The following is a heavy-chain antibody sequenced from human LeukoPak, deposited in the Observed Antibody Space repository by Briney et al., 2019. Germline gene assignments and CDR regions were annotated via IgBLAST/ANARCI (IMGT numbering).Heavy chain of an antibody. Sequence: ASVKVSCKASGYTFTDYYMHWVQQAPGKGLEWMGLVDPEDGETIYAEKFQGRVTITADTSTDTAYMELSSLRSEDTAVYYCVKWELLEDAFDIWGQGTMVTVSS. J-gene: IGHJ3*02. V-gene: IGHV1-69-2*01. CDR3: VKWELLEDAFDI. CDR2: VDPEDGET. D-gene: IGHD1-26*01. CDR1: GYTFTDYY.